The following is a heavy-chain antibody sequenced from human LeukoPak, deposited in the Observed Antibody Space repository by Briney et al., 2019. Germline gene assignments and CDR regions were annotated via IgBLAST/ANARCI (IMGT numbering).Heavy chain of an antibody. V-gene: IGHV3-9*01. CDR3: ARDRWATKPLAFDY. D-gene: IGHD3-16*01. Sequence: GGSLRLSCAASGFIFDDYAMHWVRQAPGKGLEWVSGISWNNDNMGYADSVKGRFTISRDNVKNSLYLQMNSLRAEDTAVYYCARDRWATKPLAFDYWGQGTLVTVSS. J-gene: IGHJ4*02. CDR2: ISWNNDNM. CDR1: GFIFDDYA.